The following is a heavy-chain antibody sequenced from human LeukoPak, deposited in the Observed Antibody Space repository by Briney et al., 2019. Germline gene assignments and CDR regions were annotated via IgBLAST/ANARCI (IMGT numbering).Heavy chain of an antibody. CDR1: GFTFSSHA. CDR2: ISGSGGST. Sequence: GGSLRLSCAASGFTFSSHAMSWVRQAPGKGLEWVSAISGSGGSTYYADSVKGRFTISRDNSKNTLYLQMNSLRAEDTAVYYWAKYGCSSSWYTDYWGQGTLVTVSS. J-gene: IGHJ4*02. CDR3: AKYGCSSSWYTDY. D-gene: IGHD6-13*01. V-gene: IGHV3-23*01.